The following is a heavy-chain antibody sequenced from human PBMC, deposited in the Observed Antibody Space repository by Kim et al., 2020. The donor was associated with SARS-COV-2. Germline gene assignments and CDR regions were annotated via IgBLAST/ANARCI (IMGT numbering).Heavy chain of an antibody. D-gene: IGHD6-13*01. CDR1: GFTFSSYS. J-gene: IGHJ6*01. Sequence: GGSLRLSCAASGFTFSSYSMNWVRQAPGKGLEWVSSIRSSSSYIYYADSVKGRFTISRDNAKNSLYLQMNSLRADDTAVYYCARVGPIAAAGTGYYYYGMHGLGQGATVTAS. CDR2: IRSSSSYI. CDR3: ARVGPIAAAGTGYYYYGMHG. V-gene: IGHV3-21*01.